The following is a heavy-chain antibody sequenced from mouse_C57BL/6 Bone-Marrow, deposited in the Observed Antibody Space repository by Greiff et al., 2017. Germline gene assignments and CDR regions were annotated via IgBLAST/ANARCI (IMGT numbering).Heavy chain of an antibody. D-gene: IGHD3-2*02. J-gene: IGHJ2*01. CDR1: GYTFTSYW. CDR3: ARDSSGYGYFDY. CDR2: IYPGSGST. Sequence: QVQLQQPGAELVKPGASVTMSCKASGYTFTSYWITWVKQRPGQGLEWIGDIYPGSGSTNYNEKFKSKATLTVDTSSSTAYMQLSSLTSEDSAVYYCARDSSGYGYFDYWGQGTTLTVSS. V-gene: IGHV1-55*01.